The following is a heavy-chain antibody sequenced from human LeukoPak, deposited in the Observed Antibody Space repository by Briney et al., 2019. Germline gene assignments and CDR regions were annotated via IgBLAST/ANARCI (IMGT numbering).Heavy chain of an antibody. CDR3: ARRGDWNHHDF. J-gene: IGHJ4*02. CDR2: INPKSGGT. CDR1: GYTFTDYY. D-gene: IGHD1-1*01. Sequence: ASVKVSCKASGYTFTDYYMHWVRQAPGQGLEWMGWINPKSGGTNYAQKFQGGVTMTRDTSISTAYMELGSLRSDDTAVYYCARRGDWNHHDFWGQGTLVTVSS. V-gene: IGHV1-2*02.